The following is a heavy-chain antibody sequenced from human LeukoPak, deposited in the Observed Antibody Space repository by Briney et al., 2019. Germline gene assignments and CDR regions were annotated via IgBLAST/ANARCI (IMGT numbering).Heavy chain of an antibody. J-gene: IGHJ4*02. Sequence: ASVKVSCKASGYTFTSYGISWVRQAPGQGLEWMGLISAYNGNTNYAQKLQGRVTMTTDTSTSTAYMELRSLRSDDTAVYYCARDSAEWELRFGYFDYWGQGTLVTVSS. V-gene: IGHV1-18*01. CDR3: ARDSAEWELRFGYFDY. D-gene: IGHD1-26*01. CDR2: ISAYNGNT. CDR1: GYTFTSYG.